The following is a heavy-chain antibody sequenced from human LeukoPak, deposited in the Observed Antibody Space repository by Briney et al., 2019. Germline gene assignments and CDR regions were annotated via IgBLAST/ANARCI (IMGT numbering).Heavy chain of an antibody. J-gene: IGHJ5*02. Sequence: GGSLRLSCAASGFTFSSYSMNWARQAPGKGLEWVSSISSSSSYIYYADSVKGRFTISRDNAKNSLYLQMNSLRAEDTAVYYCARGTRNGVVLITAWGQGTLVTVSS. V-gene: IGHV3-21*03. D-gene: IGHD3-22*01. CDR2: ISSSSSYI. CDR1: GFTFSSYS. CDR3: ARGTRNGVVLITA.